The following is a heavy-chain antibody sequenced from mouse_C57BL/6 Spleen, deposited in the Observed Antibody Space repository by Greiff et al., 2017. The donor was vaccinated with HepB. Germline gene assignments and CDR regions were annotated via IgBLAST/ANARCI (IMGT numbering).Heavy chain of an antibody. CDR1: GFTFSDYG. CDR2: ISSGSSTI. V-gene: IGHV5-17*01. D-gene: IGHD2-4*01. Sequence: EVKLVESGGGLVKPGGSLKLSCAASGFTFSDYGMHWVRQAPEKGLEWVAYISSGSSTIYYADTVKGRFTISRDNAKNTLFLQMTSLRSEDTAMYYCAKEIYYDYDRYFDVWGTGTTVTVSS. CDR3: AKEIYYDYDRYFDV. J-gene: IGHJ1*03.